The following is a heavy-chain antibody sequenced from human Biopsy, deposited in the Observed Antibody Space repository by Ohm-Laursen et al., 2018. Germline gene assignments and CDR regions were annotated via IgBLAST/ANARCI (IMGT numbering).Heavy chain of an antibody. J-gene: IGHJ4*02. CDR3: ARGEGVID. CDR2: INPASGST. Sequence: ASVKVSCKTSGYTFSNYYLHWVRQAPGQAFEWMGLINPASGSTNLAQKFQGRVTMIRDTSTSTVYMQLSSLKSEDTAVYFCARGEGVIDWGQGTLVTVSS. D-gene: IGHD2-21*01. CDR1: GYTFSNYY. V-gene: IGHV1-46*01.